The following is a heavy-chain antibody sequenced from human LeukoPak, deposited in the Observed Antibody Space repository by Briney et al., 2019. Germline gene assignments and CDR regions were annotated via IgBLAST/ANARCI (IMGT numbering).Heavy chain of an antibody. CDR3: ARISYYDFWSGYS. D-gene: IGHD3-3*01. CDR2: IIPIFGTA. J-gene: IGHJ4*02. V-gene: IGHV1-69*13. Sequence: SVKVSCKASGGTFSSYAISWVRQAHGQGLEWMGGIIPIFGTANYAQKFQGRVTITADESTSTAYMELSSLRSEDTAVYYCARISYYDFWSGYSWGQGTLVTVSS. CDR1: GGTFSSYA.